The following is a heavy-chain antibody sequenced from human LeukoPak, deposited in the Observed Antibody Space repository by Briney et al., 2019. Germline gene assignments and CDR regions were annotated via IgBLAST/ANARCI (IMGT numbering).Heavy chain of an antibody. Sequence: SETLSLTCAVYGGSFSGYYWSWIRQPPGKGLEWIGEINHSGSTNYNPSLKSRVTMSVDTSKNQFSLKLSSVTAADTAVYYCARDRRGYSXXXFDYWGQGTLVTVSS. CDR2: INHSGST. V-gene: IGHV4-34*01. CDR3: ARDRRGYSXXXFDY. CDR1: GGSFSGYY. D-gene: IGHD5-18*01. J-gene: IGHJ4*02.